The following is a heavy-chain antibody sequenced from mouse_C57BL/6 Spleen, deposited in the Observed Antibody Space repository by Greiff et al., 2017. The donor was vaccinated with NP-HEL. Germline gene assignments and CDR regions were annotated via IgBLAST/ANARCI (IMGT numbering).Heavy chain of an antibody. CDR3: ARSGQTGAPFAY. J-gene: IGHJ3*01. CDR2: IDPSDSYT. V-gene: IGHV1-69*01. CDR1: GYTFTSYW. Sequence: QVQLQQPGAELVMPGASVKLSCKASGYTFTSYWMHWVKQRPGQGLEWIGEIDPSDSYTNYNQKFKGKSTLTVDKSSSTAYMQLSSLTSEDSAVYYCARSGQTGAPFAYWGQGTLVTVSA. D-gene: IGHD3-1*01.